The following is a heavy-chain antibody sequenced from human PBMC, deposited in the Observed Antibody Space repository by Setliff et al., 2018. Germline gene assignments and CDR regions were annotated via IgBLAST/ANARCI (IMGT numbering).Heavy chain of an antibody. V-gene: IGHV1-18*01. CDR2: ISAYNGHT. J-gene: IGHJ4*02. Sequence: ASVKVSCKASGYNFAESIVSWVRQAPGQGLEWMGWISAYNGHTYSAQKFQARITISRDTSATTVHMELSSLRSDDTAVYYCARMSTSGPHYDYWGQGTLVTVSS. D-gene: IGHD2-8*02. CDR3: ARMSTSGPHYDY. CDR1: GYNFAESI.